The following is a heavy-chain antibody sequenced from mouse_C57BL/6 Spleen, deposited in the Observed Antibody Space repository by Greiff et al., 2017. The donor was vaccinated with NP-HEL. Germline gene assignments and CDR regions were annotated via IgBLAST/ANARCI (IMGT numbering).Heavy chain of an antibody. CDR1: GYAFSSSW. D-gene: IGHD2-5*01. Sequence: QVQLQQSGPELVKPGASVKISCKASGYAFSSSWMNWVKQRPGKGLEWIGRIYPGDGDTNYNGKFKGKATLTADKSSSTAYMQLSSLTSGDSAVYFCADSNDWYFDVWGTGTTVTVYS. CDR3: ADSNDWYFDV. V-gene: IGHV1-82*01. CDR2: IYPGDGDT. J-gene: IGHJ1*03.